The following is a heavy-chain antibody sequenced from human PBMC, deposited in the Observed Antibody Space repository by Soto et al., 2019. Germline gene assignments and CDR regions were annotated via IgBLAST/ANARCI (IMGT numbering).Heavy chain of an antibody. D-gene: IGHD1-1*01. J-gene: IGHJ6*03. CDR3: ASRGPWNDVLAHHYYYYYMDV. Sequence: SETLSLTCTVSGGSISSSSYYWGWIRQPPGKGLEWIGSIYYSGSTYYNPSLKSRVTLSVDTSKNQFSLKLSSVTAADTAVYYCASRGPWNDVLAHHYYYYYMDVWGKGTTVTVSS. CDR2: IYYSGST. V-gene: IGHV4-39*01. CDR1: GGSISSSSYY.